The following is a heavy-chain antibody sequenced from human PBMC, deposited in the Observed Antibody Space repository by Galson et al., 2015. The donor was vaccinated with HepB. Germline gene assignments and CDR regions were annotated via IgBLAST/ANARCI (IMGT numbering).Heavy chain of an antibody. D-gene: IGHD3-22*01. CDR1: GFTFSSYG. CDR3: AKEVAGSSGYYWWDQAANWFDP. CDR2: ISYDGSNK. J-gene: IGHJ5*02. Sequence: SLRLSCAASGFTFSSYGMHWVRQAPGKGLEWVAVISYDGSNKYYADSVKGRFTISRDNSKNTLYLQMNSLRAEDTAVYYCAKEVAGSSGYYWWDQAANWFDPWGQGTLVTVSS. V-gene: IGHV3-30*18.